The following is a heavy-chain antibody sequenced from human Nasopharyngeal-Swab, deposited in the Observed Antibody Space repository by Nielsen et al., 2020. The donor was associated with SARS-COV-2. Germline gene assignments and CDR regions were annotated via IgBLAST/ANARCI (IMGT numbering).Heavy chain of an antibody. D-gene: IGHD4/OR15-4a*01. CDR3: ARLYGGYVDY. CDR2: IYPGDSTT. Sequence: GESLKISRQGSGYSFSTYWIGWVRQMPGKGLEWMGIIYPGDSTTKYRPSIQGQVTISADKSISTAYLQWSSLKASDTAMYFCARLYGGYVDYWGQGTLVTVSS. J-gene: IGHJ4*02. V-gene: IGHV5-51*01. CDR1: GYSFSTYW.